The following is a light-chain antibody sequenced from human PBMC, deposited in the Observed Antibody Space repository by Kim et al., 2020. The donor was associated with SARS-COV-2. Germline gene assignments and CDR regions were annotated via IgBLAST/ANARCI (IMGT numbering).Light chain of an antibody. V-gene: IGLV3-19*01. CDR3: NSRDSNDNVL. Sequence: SSELPQDPAVSVALGQTVRITCQGDSLRSYYATWYQQKPGQAPIVVIYGKNNRPSGIPDRFSGSSSGNTASLTITGTQAGDEADYYCNSRDSNDNVLFGGGTQLTVL. CDR1: SLRSYY. J-gene: IGLJ2*01. CDR2: GKN.